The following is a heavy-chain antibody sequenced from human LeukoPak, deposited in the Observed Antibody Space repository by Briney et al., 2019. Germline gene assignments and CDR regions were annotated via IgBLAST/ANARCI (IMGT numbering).Heavy chain of an antibody. D-gene: IGHD4-17*01. CDR2: IYSGGST. V-gene: IGHV3-53*01. CDR1: GFTFSSYW. CDR3: ARDRRTTRYYYYGMDV. J-gene: IGHJ6*02. Sequence: GGSLRLSCAASGFTFSSYWMSWVRQAPGKGLEWVSVIYSGGSTYYADSVKGRFTISRDNSKNTLYLQMNSLRAEDTAVYYCARDRRTTRYYYYGMDVWGQGTTVTVSS.